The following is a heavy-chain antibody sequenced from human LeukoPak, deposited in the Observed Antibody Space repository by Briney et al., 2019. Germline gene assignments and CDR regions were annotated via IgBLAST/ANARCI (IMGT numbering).Heavy chain of an antibody. CDR1: GGSFSGYY. V-gene: IGHV4-34*01. J-gene: IGHJ5*02. CDR2: INHSGSN. Sequence: PSETLSLTCAVYGGSFSGYYWSWIRQPPGKGLEWIGEINHSGSNNYNPSLKSRVTISVDTSKNQFSLKLSSVTAADTAVYYCARGAGRYYDSSGYYGNWFDPWGQGTLVTVSS. CDR3: ARGAGRYYDSSGYYGNWFDP. D-gene: IGHD3-22*01.